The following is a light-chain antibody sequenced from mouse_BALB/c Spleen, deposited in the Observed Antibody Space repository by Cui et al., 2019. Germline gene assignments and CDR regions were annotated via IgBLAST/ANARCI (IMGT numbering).Light chain of an antibody. Sequence: NIVITQSPKSMSMSVGERVTLSCKASENVGTYVSWYQQKPEQSPKLLIYGASNRYTGVPDRFTGSGSATDFTLTISSVQAEDLADYHCGQSYSYPLTFGAGTKLELK. V-gene: IGKV6-20*01. CDR2: GAS. J-gene: IGKJ5*01. CDR1: ENVGTY. CDR3: GQSYSYPLT.